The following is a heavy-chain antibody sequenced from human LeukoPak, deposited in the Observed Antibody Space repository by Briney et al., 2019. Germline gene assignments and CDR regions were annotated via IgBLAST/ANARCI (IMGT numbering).Heavy chain of an antibody. CDR3: ARADCSGGSCYSEGNGMDV. CDR1: GYSFTSYW. D-gene: IGHD2-15*01. Sequence: GESLKISCKGSGYSFTSYWIGWMRQMPGKGLEWMGIIYPGDSDTRYSPSFQGQVTISADKSISTAYLQWSSLKASDTGMYYCARADCSGGSCYSEGNGMDVWGQGTTVTVSS. J-gene: IGHJ6*02. CDR2: IYPGDSDT. V-gene: IGHV5-51*01.